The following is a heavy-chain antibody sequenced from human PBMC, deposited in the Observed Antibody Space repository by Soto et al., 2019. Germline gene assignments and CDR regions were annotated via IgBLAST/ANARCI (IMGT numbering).Heavy chain of an antibody. Sequence: GGSLRLSCAASGFTFSSYAMSWVRQAPGKGLVWVSAIRGSGGSTYYADSVKGRFTISRDNAMNTVHLQMNSLRAEDTAVYYCAKSDWFDPWGQGTLVTVSS. J-gene: IGHJ5*02. CDR2: IRGSGGST. CDR1: GFTFSSYA. V-gene: IGHV3-23*01. CDR3: AKSDWFDP.